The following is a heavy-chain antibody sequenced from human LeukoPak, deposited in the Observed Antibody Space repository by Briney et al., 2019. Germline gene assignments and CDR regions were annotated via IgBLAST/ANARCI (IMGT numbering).Heavy chain of an antibody. J-gene: IGHJ4*02. CDR3: ARARGGYDLDY. Sequence: GGSLRLSCAASGFAFSSYWMSWVRQAPGKGLEWVANIKQDGSEKYYVDSVKGRFTISRDNVKNSLYLQMNSLRVEDTAVYYCARARGGYDLDYWGQGTLVTVSS. CDR1: GFAFSSYW. CDR2: IKQDGSEK. D-gene: IGHD5-12*01. V-gene: IGHV3-7*01.